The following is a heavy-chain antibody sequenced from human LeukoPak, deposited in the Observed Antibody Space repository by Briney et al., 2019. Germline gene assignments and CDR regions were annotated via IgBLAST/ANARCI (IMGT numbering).Heavy chain of an antibody. V-gene: IGHV3-7*01. J-gene: IGHJ4*02. CDR1: GFTFSSYW. Sequence: GGSLRLSCAASGFTFSSYWMSWVRQAPGKGLGWVANIKQDGSEKYYVDSAKGRFTISRDNAKNSLYLQMNSLRAEDTAVYYCAPLGGGFYDSSGSDFDYWGQGTLVTVSS. CDR2: IKQDGSEK. CDR3: APLGGGFYDSSGSDFDY. D-gene: IGHD3-22*01.